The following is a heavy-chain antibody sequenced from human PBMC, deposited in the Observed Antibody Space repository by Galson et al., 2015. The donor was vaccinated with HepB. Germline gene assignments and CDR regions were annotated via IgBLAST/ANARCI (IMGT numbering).Heavy chain of an antibody. CDR1: GYTFTDYV. Sequence: SVKVSCKASGYTFTDYVVNWVRQAPGQGLEWMGWMNTNTGKPTYAPGFAGRFVFSLDTSSTTAYLQISSLETDYTAVHYCARSPLRFLDWLPYYDYYYMDVWGEGTTVTVSS. CDR3: ARSPLRFLDWLPYYDYYYMDV. D-gene: IGHD3-3*01. CDR2: MNTNTGKP. J-gene: IGHJ6*03. V-gene: IGHV7-4-1*02.